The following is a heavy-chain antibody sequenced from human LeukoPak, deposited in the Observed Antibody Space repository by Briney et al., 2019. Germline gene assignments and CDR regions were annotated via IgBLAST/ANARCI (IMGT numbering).Heavy chain of an antibody. Sequence: PSETLSLTCTVSGGSISNSSFYWGWIRQPPGKGLEWIGNIYYRGSTYYNSSLKSRVSISVDTSKNYFSLKVSSVTARDTAVYYCARLFLRFGEFSFDHWGQGTLVTVSS. CDR3: ARLFLRFGEFSFDH. CDR2: IYYRGST. D-gene: IGHD3-10*01. V-gene: IGHV4-39*02. J-gene: IGHJ4*02. CDR1: GGSISNSSFY.